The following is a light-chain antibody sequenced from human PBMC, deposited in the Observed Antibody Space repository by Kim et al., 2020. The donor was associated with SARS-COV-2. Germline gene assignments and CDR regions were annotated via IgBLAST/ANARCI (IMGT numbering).Light chain of an antibody. CDR1: SSDVGGYNY. CDR3: GSYVGNNNFV. J-gene: IGLJ1*01. Sequence: QSALTQPPSASGSPGQSVTISCTGTSSDVGGYNYVSWYQHHPGKAPKLMIYEVTKRPSGVPDRFSGSKSGNTASLTVSELQAEDEADYYCGSYVGNNNFVFGTGTKVTVL. CDR2: EVT. V-gene: IGLV2-8*01.